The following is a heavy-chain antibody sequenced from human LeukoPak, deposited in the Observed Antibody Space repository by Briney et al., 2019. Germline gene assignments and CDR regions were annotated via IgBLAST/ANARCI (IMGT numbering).Heavy chain of an antibody. J-gene: IGHJ3*02. D-gene: IGHD3-10*01. Sequence: GGSLRLSCAASGFTFSSYAMSWVRQAPGKGLEWVSAISGSGGSTYYADSVKGRFTISRDNSKSTLYLQMNSLRAEDTAVYYCAKDQEQLLWFGELLFAFDIWGQGTMVTVSS. CDR2: ISGSGGST. CDR3: AKDQEQLLWFGELLFAFDI. CDR1: GFTFSSYA. V-gene: IGHV3-23*01.